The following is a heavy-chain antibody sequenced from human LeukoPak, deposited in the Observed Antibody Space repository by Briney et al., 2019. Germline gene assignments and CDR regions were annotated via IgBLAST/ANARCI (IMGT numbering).Heavy chain of an antibody. J-gene: IGHJ4*02. CDR1: GFTFSAYS. Sequence: PGGSLRLSCAASGFTFSAYSMNWVRQAPGKGLEWVSFISGGGGTIYYADSVKGRFTISRDNAKNSLHLQMDSLRVEDTAVYYCARNQEIDYCDSSGFYWGVEYWGQGTLVTVSS. CDR2: ISGGGGTI. D-gene: IGHD3-22*01. CDR3: ARNQEIDYCDSSGFYWGVEY. V-gene: IGHV3-48*01.